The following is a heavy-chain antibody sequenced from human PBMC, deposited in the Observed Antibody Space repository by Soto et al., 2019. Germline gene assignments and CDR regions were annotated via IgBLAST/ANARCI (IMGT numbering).Heavy chain of an antibody. J-gene: IGHJ4*02. CDR2: IYYSGST. CDR3: ARHSNFDSSGYYAPFFDY. Sequence: SETLSLTCTVSGGSISSYYWSWIRQPPGKGLEWIGYIYYSGSTNYKPSLKSRVTMSVDTSKNQFSLKLSSVTAADTAVYYCARHSNFDSSGYYAPFFDYWGQGTLVTVS. D-gene: IGHD3-22*01. CDR1: GGSISSYY. V-gene: IGHV4-59*08.